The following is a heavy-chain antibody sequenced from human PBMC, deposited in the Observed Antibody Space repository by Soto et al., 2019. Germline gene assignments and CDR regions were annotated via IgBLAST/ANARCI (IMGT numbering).Heavy chain of an antibody. CDR1: GGSVSSGSYY. CDR3: ARGRITIFGVVITGGYYFDY. J-gene: IGHJ4*02. V-gene: IGHV4-61*01. CDR2: IYYSGST. D-gene: IGHD3-3*01. Sequence: SETLSLTCTVSGGSVSSGSYYWSWIRQPPGKGLEWIGYIYYSGSTNYNPSPKSRVTISVDTSKNQFSLKLSSVTAADTAVYYCARGRITIFGVVITGGYYFDYWGQGTLVTVSS.